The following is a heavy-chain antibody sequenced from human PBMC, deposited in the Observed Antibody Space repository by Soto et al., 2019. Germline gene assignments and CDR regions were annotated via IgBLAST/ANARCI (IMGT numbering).Heavy chain of an antibody. J-gene: IGHJ4*02. V-gene: IGHV4-31*02. CDR1: GDSVGRGGHY. D-gene: IGHD1-26*01. CDR2: IYWTGST. Sequence: QVQLQESGPGLVKPSQTLSVTCSVSGDSVGRGGHYWTWFRQHPGKGLEWIGSIYWTGSTSYNPSFKSRVTISVDRSKNQFSLKVSSVTAADTAVYYCARDAGLASAIDSWGQGTLIAVSS. CDR3: ARDAGLASAIDS.